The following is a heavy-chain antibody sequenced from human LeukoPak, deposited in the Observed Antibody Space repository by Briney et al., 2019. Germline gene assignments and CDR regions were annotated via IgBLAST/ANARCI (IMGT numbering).Heavy chain of an antibody. J-gene: IGHJ4*02. CDR1: GFTFSSSA. CDR3: AREECSGGSCYPYFDY. D-gene: IGHD2-15*01. V-gene: IGHV3-74*01. Sequence: GGSLRLSCAASGFTFSSSAMSWVRQAPGKGLVWVSRINSDGSSTSYADSVKGRFTISRDNAKNTLYLQMNSLRAEDTAVYYCAREECSGGSCYPYFDYWGQGTLVTVSS. CDR2: INSDGSST.